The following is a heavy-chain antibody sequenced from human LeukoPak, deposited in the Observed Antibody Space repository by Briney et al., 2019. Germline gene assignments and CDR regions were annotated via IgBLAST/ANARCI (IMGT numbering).Heavy chain of an antibody. Sequence: PSETLSLTCTVSGGSISNYYWSWIRQPPGRGLEWSGYIYYSGSTNYNPSLKSRISISVDTSKNQFSLKLNSVTAADTAVYYCARGGSLPGGPPLWGQGTLVTVSS. CDR2: IYYSGST. D-gene: IGHD4-17*01. V-gene: IGHV4-59*01. CDR1: GGSISNYY. CDR3: ARGGSLPGGPPL. J-gene: IGHJ4*02.